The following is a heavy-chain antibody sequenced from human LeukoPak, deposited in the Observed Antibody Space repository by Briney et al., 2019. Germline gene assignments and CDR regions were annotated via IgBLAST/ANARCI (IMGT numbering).Heavy chain of an antibody. CDR3: ARDIVATTNSGDY. D-gene: IGHD5-12*01. J-gene: IGHJ4*02. Sequence: GGSLRLSCAASGFTFSTYAMHWVRQAPGKGLEWVAIISYDGSNKYYADSVKGRFTISRDNSENTLYLQMNSLRAEDTAVYYCARDIVATTNSGDYWGQGTLVTVSS. CDR2: ISYDGSNK. V-gene: IGHV3-30-3*01. CDR1: GFTFSTYA.